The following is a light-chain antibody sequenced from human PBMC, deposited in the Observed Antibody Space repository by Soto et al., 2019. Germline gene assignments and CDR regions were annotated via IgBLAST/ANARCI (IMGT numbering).Light chain of an antibody. J-gene: IGKJ3*01. V-gene: IGKV1-27*01. CDR3: QKYSSVPV. CDR1: QGISNY. CDR2: AAS. Sequence: DNPMTQSPTSLSASVGDRVTITCRASQGISNYVAWYQQKPGKAPKLLIYAASTLHSGVPSRFSGSGSGTDFSLTINSLQPEDVATYSCQKYSSVPVFGTGTKVEIK.